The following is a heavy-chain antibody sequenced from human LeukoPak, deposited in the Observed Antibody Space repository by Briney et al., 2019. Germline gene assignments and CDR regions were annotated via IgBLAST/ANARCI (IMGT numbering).Heavy chain of an antibody. Sequence: ASVNVSCKASGYTFTSYDINWVRQATGQGLEWMGWMNPNSGNTGYAQKFQGRVTMTRNTSISTAYMELSSLRSEDTAVYYCARNRRMVRGLDPWGQGTLVTVSS. V-gene: IGHV1-8*01. CDR1: GYTFTSYD. CDR3: ARNRRMVRGLDP. D-gene: IGHD3-10*01. CDR2: MNPNSGNT. J-gene: IGHJ5*02.